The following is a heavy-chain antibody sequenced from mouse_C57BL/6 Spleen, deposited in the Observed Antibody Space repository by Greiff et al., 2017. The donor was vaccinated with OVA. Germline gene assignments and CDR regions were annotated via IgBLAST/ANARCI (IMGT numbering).Heavy chain of an antibody. CDR3: ARSAYDWPGY. D-gene: IGHD2-4*01. CDR2: IHPNSGST. Sequence: VQLQQPGAELVKPGASVKLSCKASGYTFTSYWMHWVKQRPGQGLEWIGMIHPNSGSTNYNEKFKSKATLTVDKSSSTAYMQLSSLTSGDSAVYDCARSAYDWPGYWGQGTSVTVSS. J-gene: IGHJ4*01. CDR1: GYTFTSYW. V-gene: IGHV1-64*01.